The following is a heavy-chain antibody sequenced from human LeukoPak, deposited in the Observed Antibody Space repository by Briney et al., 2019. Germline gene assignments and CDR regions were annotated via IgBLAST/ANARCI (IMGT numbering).Heavy chain of an antibody. V-gene: IGHV1-8*01. D-gene: IGHD3-3*01. CDR2: MNPNSGNT. J-gene: IGHJ4*02. CDR1: GYTFTSYD. Sequence: ASVKVSCKASGYTFTSYDINWVQQATGQGLEWMGWMNPNSGNTGYAQKFQGRVTMTRNTSISTAYMELSSLRSEDTAVYYCAMGYDFWSGYNDWGQGTLVTVSS. CDR3: AMGYDFWSGYND.